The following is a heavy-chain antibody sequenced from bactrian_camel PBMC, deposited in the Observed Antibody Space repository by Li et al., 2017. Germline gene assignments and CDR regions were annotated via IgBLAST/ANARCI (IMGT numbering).Heavy chain of an antibody. D-gene: IGHD6*01. Sequence: HVQLVESGGGSVQAGGSLRLSCTASESTLSTYCMAWFRQATGKEHEAVAAIDSDGTTNYARTGKGRSTISKDNAKNTLYLQMNSLKPEDTAMYYCAAEMGSCHPYGFGYWGQGTQVTVS. CDR1: ESTLSTYC. V-gene: IGHV3S53*01. CDR3: AAEMGSCHPYGFGY. CDR2: IDSDGTT. J-gene: IGHJ6*01.